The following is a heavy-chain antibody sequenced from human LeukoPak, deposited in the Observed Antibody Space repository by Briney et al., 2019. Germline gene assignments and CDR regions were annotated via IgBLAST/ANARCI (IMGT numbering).Heavy chain of an antibody. CDR2: ISGSGGST. D-gene: IGHD6-13*01. J-gene: IGHJ4*02. CDR1: GFTFSSYA. Sequence: GGSLRLSCAASGFTFSSYAMSWVRQAPGKGLEGVSAISGSGGSTYYADSVKGRFTISRDNSKNTLYLQMNSLRAEDTAVYYCSKEYSSSFLFDYWGQGTLVTVSS. CDR3: SKEYSSSFLFDY. V-gene: IGHV3-23*01.